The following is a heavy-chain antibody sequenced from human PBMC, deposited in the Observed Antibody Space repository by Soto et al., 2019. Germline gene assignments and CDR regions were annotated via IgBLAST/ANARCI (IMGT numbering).Heavy chain of an antibody. D-gene: IGHD3-16*02. CDR1: GFTFSSYA. CDR2: ISGSGGST. J-gene: IGHJ4*02. Sequence: PGGSLRLSCAASGFTFSSYAMSWVRQAPGKGLEWVSAISGSGGSTYYADSVKGRFTISGDNAKNSLYLQMNSLRAEDTAVYYCARTVDDYIWGSYRDTFDYWGQGTLVTVSS. V-gene: IGHV3-23*01. CDR3: ARTVDDYIWGSYRDTFDY.